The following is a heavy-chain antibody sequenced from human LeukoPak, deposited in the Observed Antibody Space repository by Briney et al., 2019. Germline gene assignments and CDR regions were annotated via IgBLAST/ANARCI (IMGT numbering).Heavy chain of an antibody. CDR3: ARDRGYGDYVAWGGFDY. D-gene: IGHD4-17*01. CDR1: GFTFSSYG. J-gene: IGHJ4*02. CDR2: IWYDGSNK. Sequence: PGGSLRLSCAASGFTFSSYGMHWVRQAPGKGLEWVAVIWYDGSNKYYADSVKGRFTISRDNSKNTLYLQMNSLRAEDTAVYYCARDRGYGDYVAWGGFDYWGQGTLVTVSS. V-gene: IGHV3-33*01.